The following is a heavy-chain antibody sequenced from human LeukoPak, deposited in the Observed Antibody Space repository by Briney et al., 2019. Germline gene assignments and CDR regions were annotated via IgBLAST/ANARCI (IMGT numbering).Heavy chain of an antibody. D-gene: IGHD2-8*01. CDR2: INSDASST. Sequence: GESLRLSCAASGFTFSSYWMHWVRQAPGKGLVWVSRINSDASSTSYADSVKGRFTISRDNAKNTLYLQMNSLRAQDTAVYYCARVQGHPPNGLDVWGQGTMVTVSS. CDR3: ARVQGHPPNGLDV. CDR1: GFTFSSYW. V-gene: IGHV3-74*01. J-gene: IGHJ3*01.